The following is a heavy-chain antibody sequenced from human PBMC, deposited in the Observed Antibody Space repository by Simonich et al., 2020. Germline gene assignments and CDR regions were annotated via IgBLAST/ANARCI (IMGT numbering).Heavy chain of an antibody. CDR3: ARRHSSSRTFDY. CDR1: GYTFTSYY. V-gene: IGHV1-46*03. D-gene: IGHD6-6*01. J-gene: IGHJ4*02. CDR2: SNPSCGRT. Sequence: QVQLVQSGAEVKKPGASVKVSCKASGYTFTSYYMHWVRQAPGQGFEWSGISNPSCGRTSYAQKFQGRVTMTRDTSTSTVYMELSSLRSEDTAVYYCARRHSSSRTFDYWGQGTLVTVSS.